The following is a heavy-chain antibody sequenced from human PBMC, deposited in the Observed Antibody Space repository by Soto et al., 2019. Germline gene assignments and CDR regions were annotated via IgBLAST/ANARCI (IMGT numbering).Heavy chain of an antibody. D-gene: IGHD5-12*01. J-gene: IGHJ6*02. Sequence: QVQLVQSGAEVKKPGSSVKVSCKASGGTFSSYAISWVRQAPGQGLEWMGGIIPIFGTANYAQKFQGRVTITADKSTSTAYMELSSLRSEDTAVYYCARAPPGYSGYDPYYYYYGMDVWGQGTTVTVSS. CDR2: IIPIFGTA. CDR1: GGTFSSYA. CDR3: ARAPPGYSGYDPYYYYYGMDV. V-gene: IGHV1-69*06.